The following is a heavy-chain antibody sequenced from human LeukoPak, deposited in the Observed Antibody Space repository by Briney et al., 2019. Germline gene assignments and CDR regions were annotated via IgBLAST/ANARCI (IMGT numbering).Heavy chain of an antibody. D-gene: IGHD3-3*01. CDR2: IYYSGST. Sequence: PSETLSLTCTVSGGSISSYYWSWIRQPPGKGLEWIGYIYYSGSTNYNPSLKSRVTISVDTSKNQFSLKLSSVTAADTAVYYCARSHPTYYDFWSGYYSDWGQGTLVTVSS. CDR3: ARSHPTYYDFWSGYYSD. CDR1: GGSISSYY. J-gene: IGHJ4*02. V-gene: IGHV4-59*01.